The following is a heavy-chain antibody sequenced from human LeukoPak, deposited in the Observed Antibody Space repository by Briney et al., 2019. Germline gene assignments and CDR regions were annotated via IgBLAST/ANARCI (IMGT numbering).Heavy chain of an antibody. V-gene: IGHV4-39*01. J-gene: IGHJ4*02. Sequence: PSETLSLTCTVSGGSISSSSYYWGWIRQPPGKGLEWIGSIYYSGSTYYNPSLKSRVTISVDTSKNQFSLKLSSVTAADTAVYYCARRWDSSGPYFDYWGQGTLVTVSS. CDR2: IYYSGST. CDR1: GGSISSSSYY. D-gene: IGHD3-22*01. CDR3: ARRWDSSGPYFDY.